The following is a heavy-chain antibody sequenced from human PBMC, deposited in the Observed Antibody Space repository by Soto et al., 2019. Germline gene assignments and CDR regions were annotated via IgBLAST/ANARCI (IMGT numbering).Heavy chain of an antibody. CDR3: AKIEAAAGIPQDNYYFAVDV. V-gene: IGHV3-30*18. Sequence: LRLSCAASGFSFSRHGMHWVRQAPGKGLEWAAIISYDGRNKYYADSVKGRFTISRDNPKNTLYLEMNSLRPDDTAVYYCAKIEAAAGIPQDNYYFAVDVWGQGTTVTVSS. CDR1: GFSFSRHG. CDR2: ISYDGRNK. D-gene: IGHD6-13*01. J-gene: IGHJ6*02.